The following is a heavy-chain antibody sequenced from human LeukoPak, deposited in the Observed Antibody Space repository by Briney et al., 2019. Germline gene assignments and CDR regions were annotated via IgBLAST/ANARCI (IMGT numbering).Heavy chain of an antibody. D-gene: IGHD5-18*01. V-gene: IGHV4-34*01. J-gene: IGHJ4*02. CDR3: ARGRPKSRGYSYEYYFDY. CDR2: INHSGST. CDR1: GGSFSGYY. Sequence: SETLSLTCAVYGGSFSGYYWSWTRQPPGKGLEWLGEINHSGSTNYNPSLKSRVTISVDTSKNQFSLKLSSVTAADTAVYYCARGRPKSRGYSYEYYFDYWGQGTLVTVSS.